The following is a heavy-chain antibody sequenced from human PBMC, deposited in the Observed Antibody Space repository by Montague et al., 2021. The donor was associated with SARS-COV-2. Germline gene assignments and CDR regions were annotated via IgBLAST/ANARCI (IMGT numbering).Heavy chain of an antibody. CDR3: ARRETRLPVRSAFPVWLGDLFADWFDP. CDR2: IYYSGST. CDR1: GGSISSSSYY. Sequence: SETLSLTCTVSGGSISSSSYYWGWIRQPPGKGLEWIGSIYYSGSTYYNPSLKSRVTISVDTSKNQFSLKLTSVTAADTAVYYCARRETRLPVRSAFPVWLGDLFADWFDPWGRGTLVTVSS. D-gene: IGHD3-10*01. V-gene: IGHV4-39*01. J-gene: IGHJ5*02.